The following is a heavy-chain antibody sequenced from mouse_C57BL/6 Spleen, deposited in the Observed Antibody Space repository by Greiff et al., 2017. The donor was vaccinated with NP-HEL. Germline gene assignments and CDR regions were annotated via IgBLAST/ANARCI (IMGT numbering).Heavy chain of an antibody. CDR1: GYTFTSYW. CDR3: ARMGTLTGRGNYFDY. J-gene: IGHJ2*01. V-gene: IGHV1-69*01. CDR2: IDPSDSYT. Sequence: QVQLQQPGAELVMPGASVKLSCKASGYTFTSYWMHWVKQRPGQGLEWIGEIDPSDSYTNYNQKFKGKSTLTVDKSSSTAYMQLSSLTSEDSAVYYCARMGTLTGRGNYFDYWGQGTTLTVSS. D-gene: IGHD4-1*01.